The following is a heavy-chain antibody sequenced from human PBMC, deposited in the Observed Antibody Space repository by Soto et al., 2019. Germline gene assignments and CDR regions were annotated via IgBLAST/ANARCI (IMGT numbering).Heavy chain of an antibody. J-gene: IGHJ4*02. CDR2: ISWNSGNI. D-gene: IGHD4-17*01. V-gene: IGHV3-9*01. CDR3: VKDGGKYGDFFNPLFDY. CDR1: GFTFNDYA. Sequence: EVQLVESGGGLVQPGRSLRVSCAASGFTFNDYAMHWVRQAPGKGLEWVSGISWNSGNIDYADSVKGRFAISRDNAKNYLYLQMNSLRAEDTAVYYCVKDGGKYGDFFNPLFDYWGQGTLVTVSS.